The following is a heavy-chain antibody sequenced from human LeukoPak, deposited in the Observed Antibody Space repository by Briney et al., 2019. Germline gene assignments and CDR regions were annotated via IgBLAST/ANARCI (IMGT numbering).Heavy chain of an antibody. Sequence: GESLKISCKGSGYSFTSYWIGWVRQMPGKGLEWMGIIYPGDSDTRYSPSFQGQVTISADKSISTAYLQWSSLKASDTAMYYCASGYYYDSSGPDALDIWGQGTMVAVSS. D-gene: IGHD3-22*01. CDR1: GYSFTSYW. CDR3: ASGYYYDSSGPDALDI. V-gene: IGHV5-51*01. J-gene: IGHJ3*02. CDR2: IYPGDSDT.